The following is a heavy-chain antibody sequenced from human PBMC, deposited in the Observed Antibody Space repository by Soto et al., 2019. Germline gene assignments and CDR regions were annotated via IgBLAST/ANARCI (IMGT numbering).Heavy chain of an antibody. Sequence: HGESLKISCKGSGYSFTSYWISWVRQMPGKGLEWMGRIDPSDSYTNYSPSFQGHVTISADKSISTAYLQWSSLKASDTAMYYCARLLLRYSREYYFDYWGQGTLVTVSS. V-gene: IGHV5-10-1*01. J-gene: IGHJ4*02. D-gene: IGHD6-13*01. CDR1: GYSFTSYW. CDR2: IDPSDSYT. CDR3: ARLLLRYSREYYFDY.